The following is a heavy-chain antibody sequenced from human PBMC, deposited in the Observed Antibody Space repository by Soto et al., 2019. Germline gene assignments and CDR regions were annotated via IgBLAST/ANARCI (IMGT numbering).Heavy chain of an antibody. CDR2: ISDNGGST. Sequence: GGSLRLSCSASGFTFRSYSMHWVRQAPGKGLECVSAISDNGGSTYYADSVKGRFTISRDNSQNTLYLQMTTLRVEDTALYFCVKGAQYSGSYYYFDNWGQGTLVTVSS. CDR1: GFTFRSYS. D-gene: IGHD1-26*01. CDR3: VKGAQYSGSYYYFDN. V-gene: IGHV3-64D*06. J-gene: IGHJ4*02.